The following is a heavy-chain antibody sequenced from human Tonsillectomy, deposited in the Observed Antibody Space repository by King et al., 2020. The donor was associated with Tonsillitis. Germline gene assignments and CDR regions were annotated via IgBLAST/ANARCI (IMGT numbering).Heavy chain of an antibody. V-gene: IGHV4-59*08. J-gene: IGHJ2*01. CDR3: ARPYSSSFWFFDL. CDR2: IYHSGST. D-gene: IGHD6-6*01. Sequence: QLQESGPGLVKPSETLSLTCTVSGGSISSYYWSWIRQPPGKGLEWIGFIYHSGSTNYNPSLKSRVTMSVDKSKNHFSLRLSSVTAADSAVDYWARPYSSSFWFFDLWGRGTLVTVSS. CDR1: GGSISSYY.